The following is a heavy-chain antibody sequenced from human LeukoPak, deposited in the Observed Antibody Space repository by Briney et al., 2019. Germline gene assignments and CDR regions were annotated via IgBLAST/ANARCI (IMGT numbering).Heavy chain of an antibody. CDR1: GFSVSANY. CDR2: IYSGGST. D-gene: IGHD5-24*01. J-gene: IGHJ4*02. V-gene: IGHV3-53*01. CDR3: ARGGRDGYNYFDS. Sequence: GGSLRLSCATSGFSVSANYMTWVRQVPGKGLEWVSLIYSGGSTSYPASVKGRFTISRDNSKNILYLQMNSLRADDTAVYYCARGGRDGYNYFDSWGQGTLGTVSS.